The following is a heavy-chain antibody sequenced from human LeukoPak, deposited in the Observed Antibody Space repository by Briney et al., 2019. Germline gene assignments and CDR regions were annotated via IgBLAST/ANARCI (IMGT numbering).Heavy chain of an antibody. CDR1: GYTFSDYY. CDR3: AREADYYGY. V-gene: IGHV1-2*02. Sequence: ASVKVSCKASGYTFSDYYMHWVRQAPGQGPEWMGWINPKSGGTNYAQKFQGRVTMTRDTSISTTYMELSRLRSDDTAVYYCAREADYYGYWGQGTLVTVSS. D-gene: IGHD6-19*01. J-gene: IGHJ4*02. CDR2: INPKSGGT.